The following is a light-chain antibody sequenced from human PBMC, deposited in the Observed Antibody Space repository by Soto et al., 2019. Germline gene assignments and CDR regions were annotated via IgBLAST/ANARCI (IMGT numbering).Light chain of an antibody. V-gene: IGLV2-23*01. CDR3: CSYAGSSYV. CDR2: EGS. CDR1: RSDIGRYNY. Sequence: QSVLAQPASVSGSPGQSITISCTGTRSDIGRYNYVSWYQQHPGKVPRLMIYEGSKRPSGVSNRFSGSKSGNTASLTISGLQAEDEADYYCCSYAGSSYVFGTGTKVTVL. J-gene: IGLJ1*01.